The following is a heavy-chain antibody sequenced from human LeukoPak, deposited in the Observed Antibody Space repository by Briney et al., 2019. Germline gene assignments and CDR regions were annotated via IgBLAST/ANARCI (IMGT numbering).Heavy chain of an antibody. Sequence: GGSLRLSCAASGFTVSSNYMSWVRQAPGKGLEWVSVIYSGGSTYYADSVKGRFTISRDNSKNTLYLQMNSLRAEDTAVYYCARDMRKWVVVDHRFDYWGQGTLVTVSS. CDR1: GFTVSSNY. J-gene: IGHJ4*02. CDR3: ARDMRKWVVVDHRFDY. CDR2: IYSGGST. D-gene: IGHD3-22*01. V-gene: IGHV3-66*01.